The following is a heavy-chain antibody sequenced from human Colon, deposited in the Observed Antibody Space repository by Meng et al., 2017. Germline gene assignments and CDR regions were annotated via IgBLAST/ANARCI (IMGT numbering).Heavy chain of an antibody. J-gene: IGHJ4*02. CDR3: ARSYYSDGRGYFDN. Sequence: QGHLVESGGGVVQPGKSLSLSGAVSAFTFSSFAMQWVRQTPGRGLEWVAVISHDGTSKFYAASVKGRFTISRDNSKNTLFLEMSSLRPEDTAVYYCARSYYSDGRGYFDNWGQGTLVTVSS. CDR1: AFTFSSFA. V-gene: IGHV3-30-3*01. CDR2: ISHDGTSK. D-gene: IGHD5-18*01.